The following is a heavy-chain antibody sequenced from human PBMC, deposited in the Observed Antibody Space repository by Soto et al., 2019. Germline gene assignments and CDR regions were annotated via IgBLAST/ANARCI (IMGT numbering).Heavy chain of an antibody. D-gene: IGHD2-2*02. CDR2: IHHSGAT. V-gene: IGHV4-4*02. J-gene: IGHJ4*02. CDR1: GGSISSCDW. Sequence: SETLSLTCAVSGGSISSCDWWSWVRQPPGKGLEWIGEIHHSGATSYNSSVKSRVTISLDRSKNHFSLQINSVTAADTAAYYCATRDYTASPRWAPGILVTVSS. CDR3: ATRDYTASPR.